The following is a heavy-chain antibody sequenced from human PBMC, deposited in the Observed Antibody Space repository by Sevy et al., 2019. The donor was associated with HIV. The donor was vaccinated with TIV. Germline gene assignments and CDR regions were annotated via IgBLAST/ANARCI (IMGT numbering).Heavy chain of an antibody. CDR1: GYTFTSYG. D-gene: IGHD2-15*01. CDR2: ISALNGDT. J-gene: IGHJ4*02. Sequence: ASVKVSCKASGYTFTSYGITWVRQAPGQGLEWMGWISALNGDTNYAQRLQGRVTMTTDTSMSTAYMELRSLRSDDTAVYYCARAYCSGGRCYSLAYWGQGTLVTVSS. V-gene: IGHV1-18*01. CDR3: ARAYCSGGRCYSLAY.